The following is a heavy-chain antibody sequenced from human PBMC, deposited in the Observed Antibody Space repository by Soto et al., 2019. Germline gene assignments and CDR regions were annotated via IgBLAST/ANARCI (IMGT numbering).Heavy chain of an antibody. D-gene: IGHD3-10*01. J-gene: IGHJ6*02. V-gene: IGHV1-18*01. CDR1: GYTFTSYG. CDR3: ATVYYYGSESYYNPVDYYYGMDV. CDR2: ISAYNGNT. Sequence: QVQLVQSGAEVKKPGASVKVSCKASGYTFTSYGISWVRQAPGQGLEWMGWISAYNGNTNYAQKLQGRVTMTTDTSTSTAYMELRSLRSDDTAVYYCATVYYYGSESYYNPVDYYYGMDVWGQGTTVTVSS.